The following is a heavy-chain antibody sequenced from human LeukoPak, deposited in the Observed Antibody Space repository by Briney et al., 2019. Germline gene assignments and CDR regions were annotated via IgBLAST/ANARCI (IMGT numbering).Heavy chain of an antibody. CDR2: ICGSGGST. Sequence: GGSLRLSCAASGFTFSSYALSWVRQAPGKGMEWVSAICGSGGSTYYADSVKGRLTISRDNSKNQLYLQMNSLRAQDTAVYYCAKDLGGDTSGYFYVDYWGQRTLVSVSS. D-gene: IGHD3-22*01. CDR1: GFTFSSYA. CDR3: AKDLGGDTSGYFYVDY. J-gene: IGHJ4*02. V-gene: IGHV3-23*01.